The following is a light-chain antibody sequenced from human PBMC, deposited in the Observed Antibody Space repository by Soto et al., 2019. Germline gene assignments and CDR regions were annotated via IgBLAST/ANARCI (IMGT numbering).Light chain of an antibody. V-gene: IGKV3-11*01. CDR3: QQRYNWPRT. Sequence: DIVLTQSPATLSLSPGERATLSCRASEDVSSSLAWYQQKPGQSPRLLTYDVSNRATGIPARFSGSGSGADFTLTISSLEPDDFAVYYCQQRYNWPRTFGQGTKVEI. J-gene: IGKJ1*01. CDR2: DVS. CDR1: EDVSSS.